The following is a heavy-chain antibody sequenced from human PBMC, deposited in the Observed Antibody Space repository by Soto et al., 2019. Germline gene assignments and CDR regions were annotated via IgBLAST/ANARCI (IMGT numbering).Heavy chain of an antibody. V-gene: IGHV3-11*01. CDR2: ISSSGSTI. CDR1: GFTFSDYY. J-gene: IGHJ4*02. CDR3: ASAYDYYDSSGPLTR. Sequence: VGSLRLSCAAPGFTFSDYYMSWIRQAPGKGLEWVSYISSSGSTIYYADSVKGRFTISRDNAKNSLYLQMNSLRAEDTAVYYCASAYDYYDSSGPLTRWGQGTLVTVSS. D-gene: IGHD3-22*01.